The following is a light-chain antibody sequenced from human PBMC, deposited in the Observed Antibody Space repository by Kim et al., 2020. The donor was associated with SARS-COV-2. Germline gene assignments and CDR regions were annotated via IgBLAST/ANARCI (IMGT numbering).Light chain of an antibody. Sequence: ASVGDRVTITCQASQDISNYLNWYQQKPGKAPRLLIYDASNLEIGVPSRFSGSGSGTDFSFTISSLQAEDFATYYCQQHDNLPLTFGGGTKVEIK. CDR2: DAS. V-gene: IGKV1-33*01. CDR3: QQHDNLPLT. J-gene: IGKJ4*01. CDR1: QDISNY.